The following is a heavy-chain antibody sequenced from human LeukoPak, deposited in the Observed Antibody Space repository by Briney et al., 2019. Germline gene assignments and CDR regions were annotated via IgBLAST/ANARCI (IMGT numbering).Heavy chain of an antibody. J-gene: IGHJ4*02. Sequence: GGSLRLSCAASGVTFSSYAMSWVRQAPGKGLEWVSGISGSGGDIFYGDSVKGRLTISRDNSKNTLYLQMNSLRADDTALYYCAKDRGVGVYGDFDYWGQGTLVTVSS. CDR1: GVTFSSYA. CDR3: AKDRGVGVYGDFDY. D-gene: IGHD4-17*01. V-gene: IGHV3-23*01. CDR2: ISGSGGDI.